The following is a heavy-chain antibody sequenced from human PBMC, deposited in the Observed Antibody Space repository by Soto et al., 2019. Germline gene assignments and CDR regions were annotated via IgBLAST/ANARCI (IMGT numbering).Heavy chain of an antibody. CDR3: AREGGHPYSSSWYELSRGVAFDI. CDR1: GGSISSYY. Sequence: NPSETLSLTCTVSGGSISSYYWSWIRQPPGKGLEWIGYIYYSGSTNYNPSLKSRVTISVDTSKNQFSLKLSSVTAADTAVYYCAREGGHPYSSSWYELSRGVAFDIWGQGTMVTVSS. V-gene: IGHV4-59*01. D-gene: IGHD6-13*01. CDR2: IYYSGST. J-gene: IGHJ3*02.